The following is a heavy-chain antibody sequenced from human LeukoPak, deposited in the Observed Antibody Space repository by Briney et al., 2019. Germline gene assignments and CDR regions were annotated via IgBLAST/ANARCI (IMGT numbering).Heavy chain of an antibody. V-gene: IGHV3-30*02. Sequence: GSLRLSCAASGFTFSDYSMHWVRQAPGKGLNWVAFIRYDGNNKYYADSVKGRFTISRDNSKNMLYLEMSSLSTEDTAVYYCAKVRYCSGVNCYPDDNWGQGTLVTVSS. CDR3: AKVRYCSGVNCYPDDN. CDR1: GFTFSDYS. D-gene: IGHD2-15*01. J-gene: IGHJ4*02. CDR2: IRYDGNNK.